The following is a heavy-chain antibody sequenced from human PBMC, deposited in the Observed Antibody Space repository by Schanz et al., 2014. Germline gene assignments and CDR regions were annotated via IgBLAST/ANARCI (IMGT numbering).Heavy chain of an antibody. CDR2: ISGSGGST. Sequence: EVQLLESGGGLVQPGGSLRLSCAASGFTFSSYAMSWVRQAPGKGLEWVSAISGSGGSTYYADSVKGRFTISRDNSKRTLYLEINDPRAEDTAVYYCAKDSCSSTTCYGYGMDVWGQGSTVTVSS. D-gene: IGHD2-2*01. CDR3: AKDSCSSTTCYGYGMDV. CDR1: GFTFSSYA. V-gene: IGHV3-23*01. J-gene: IGHJ6*02.